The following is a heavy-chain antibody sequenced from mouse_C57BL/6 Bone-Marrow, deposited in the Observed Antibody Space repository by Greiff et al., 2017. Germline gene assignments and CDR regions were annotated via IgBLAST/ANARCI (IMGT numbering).Heavy chain of an antibody. Sequence: EVKLVESGGGLVQPGGSLSLSCAASGFTFTDYYMSWVRQPPGKALEWLGFIRNKANGYTTEYSASVKGRFTIYRDNSQSILYLQMNALRAEDSATYYWARCSDYFDYWGQGTTLTVSS. V-gene: IGHV7-3*01. CDR2: IRNKANGYTT. CDR1: GFTFTDYY. CDR3: ARCSDYFDY. J-gene: IGHJ2*01.